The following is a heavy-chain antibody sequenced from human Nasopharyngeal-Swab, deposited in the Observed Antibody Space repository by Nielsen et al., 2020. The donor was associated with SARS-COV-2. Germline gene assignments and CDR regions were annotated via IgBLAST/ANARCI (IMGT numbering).Heavy chain of an antibody. V-gene: IGHV3-48*03. CDR3: ARERRPKGHYYYGMDV. Sequence: GESLKISCAASGFTFSSYEMNWVRQAPGKGLEWVSYISSSGSTIYCADSVKGRFTISRDNAKNSLYLQMNSLRAEDTAVYYCARERRPKGHYYYGMDVWGQGTTVTVSS. CDR1: GFTFSSYE. J-gene: IGHJ6*02. CDR2: ISSSGSTI.